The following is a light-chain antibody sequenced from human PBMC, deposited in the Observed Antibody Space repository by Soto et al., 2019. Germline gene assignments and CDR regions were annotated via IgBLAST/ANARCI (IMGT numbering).Light chain of an antibody. CDR1: QSVTTF. J-gene: IGKJ5*01. Sequence: EIVLTQSPATLSLSPGDRATLSCRASQSVTTFLAWYQQKPGQAPRLLIYDASDRAPGIPARFSGSGSATDFTLTINNLVPEDFAVYYCQQRSNWPPSITFGQGTRLEIK. V-gene: IGKV3-11*01. CDR3: QQRSNWPPSIT. CDR2: DAS.